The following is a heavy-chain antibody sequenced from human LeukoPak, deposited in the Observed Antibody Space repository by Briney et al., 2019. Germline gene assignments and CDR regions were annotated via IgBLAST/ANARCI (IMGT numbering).Heavy chain of an antibody. Sequence: GGSLRLSCTASGFTFKDYAMYWVRQAPGKGLEWVSGISWNSGTTDYADSVKGRFTVSRDNAKDSLYLQMNSLRLEDTAVYYCARENLAAAADYWGQGTVVTVPS. CDR3: ARENLAAAADY. V-gene: IGHV3-9*01. D-gene: IGHD6-25*01. CDR2: ISWNSGTT. J-gene: IGHJ4*02. CDR1: GFTFKDYA.